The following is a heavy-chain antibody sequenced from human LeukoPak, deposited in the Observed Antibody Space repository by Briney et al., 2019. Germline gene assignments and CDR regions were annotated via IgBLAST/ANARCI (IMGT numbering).Heavy chain of an antibody. J-gene: IGHJ4*02. D-gene: IGHD3-22*01. CDR2: TSSSSSYI. CDR3: ARDNYDSSGYDGYGGDY. Sequence: GGSLRLSCAASGFTFTKYWMHWVRQAPGKGLEWVSSTSSSSSYIYYADSVKGRFTISRDNAKNSLYLQMNSLRAEDTAVYYCARDNYDSSGYDGYGGDYWGQGTLVTVSS. CDR1: GFTFTKYW. V-gene: IGHV3-21*01.